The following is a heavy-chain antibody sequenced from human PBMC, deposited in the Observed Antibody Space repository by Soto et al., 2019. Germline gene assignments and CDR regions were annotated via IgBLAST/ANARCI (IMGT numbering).Heavy chain of an antibody. Sequence: GGSLRLSCTASGFNFSNHAMSWVRQAPGKGLEWVSSISSSSSYIYYADSVKGRFTISRDNAKNSLYLQMNSLRAEDTAVYYCARVGFAATGYYWFDPWGQGTLVTVSS. CDR1: GFNFSNHA. CDR2: ISSSSSYI. CDR3: ARVGFAATGYYWFDP. J-gene: IGHJ5*02. D-gene: IGHD6-13*01. V-gene: IGHV3-21*01.